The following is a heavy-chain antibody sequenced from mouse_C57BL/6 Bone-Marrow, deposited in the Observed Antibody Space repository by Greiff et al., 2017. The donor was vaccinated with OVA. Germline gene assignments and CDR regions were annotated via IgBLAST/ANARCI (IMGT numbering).Heavy chain of an antibody. J-gene: IGHJ2*01. CDR2: IYPGSGST. V-gene: IGHV1-55*01. Sequence: VQLQQPGAELVKPGASVKMSCKASGYTFTSYWITWVKQRPGQGLEWIGDIYPGSGSTNYNEKFKSKATLTVDTSSSTAYMQLSSLTSEDSAVYYCARDGTRGDYFDYWGQGTTLTVSS. CDR3: ARDGTRGDYFDY. CDR1: GYTFTSYW. D-gene: IGHD4-1*01.